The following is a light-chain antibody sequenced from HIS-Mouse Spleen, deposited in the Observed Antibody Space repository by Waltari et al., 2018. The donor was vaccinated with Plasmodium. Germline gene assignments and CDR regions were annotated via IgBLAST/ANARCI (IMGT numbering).Light chain of an antibody. Sequence: DIVMTQSPLSLPVTPGEPASISCRSSQSLLHSNGYNYLDWYLQKPGQSPQLLIDLGFNRASGVPDRFSGSGSGTDFTLKISRVEAEDVGVYYCMQALQTPLYTFGQGTKLEIK. CDR1: QSLLHSNGYNY. J-gene: IGKJ2*01. V-gene: IGKV2-28*01. CDR2: LGF. CDR3: MQALQTPLYT.